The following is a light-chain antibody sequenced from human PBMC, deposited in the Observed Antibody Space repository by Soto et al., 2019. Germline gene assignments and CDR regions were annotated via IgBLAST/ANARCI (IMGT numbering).Light chain of an antibody. J-gene: IGLJ2*01. CDR1: RIGSKS. Sequence: SYELTQPPSVSVAPGQTARITCGGNRIGSKSVNWFQQKPGQAPVLVVHDDSDRPSGIPERFSGSNSGGTATLTISRVEAGDEADYYCQVWDSRDDHRVFGGGTKLTVL. V-gene: IGLV3-21*02. CDR2: DDS. CDR3: QVWDSRDDHRV.